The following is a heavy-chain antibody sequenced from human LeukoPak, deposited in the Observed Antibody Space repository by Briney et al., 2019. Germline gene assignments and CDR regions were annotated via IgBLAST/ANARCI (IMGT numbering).Heavy chain of an antibody. J-gene: IGHJ5*02. CDR1: GFTFSTYG. D-gene: IGHD7-27*01. CDR2: IRYDGSEK. V-gene: IGHV3-30*02. CDR3: ATTVLGRADWLDP. Sequence: GGSLRLSCAASGFTFSTYGMHWVRQAPGKGLEWVAFIRYDGSEKYYADSVKGRFTISRDNSKNTVYLQINNLRPEDTAVYYCATTVLGRADWLDPWGLGTLVTVSS.